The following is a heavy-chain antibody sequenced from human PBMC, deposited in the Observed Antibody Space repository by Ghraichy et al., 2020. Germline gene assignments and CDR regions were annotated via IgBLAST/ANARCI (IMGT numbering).Heavy chain of an antibody. V-gene: IGHV3-48*02. CDR1: GFTFSSYS. J-gene: IGHJ6*02. CDR2: ISSSSSTI. CDR3: ARDAGLAQPYYYYGMDV. D-gene: IGHD6-19*01. Sequence: ETLSLTCAASGFTFSSYSMNWVRQAPGKGLEWVLYISSSSSTIYYADSVKGRFTISRDNAKNSLYLQMNSLRDEDTAVYYCARDAGLAQPYYYYGMDVWGQGTTVTVSS.